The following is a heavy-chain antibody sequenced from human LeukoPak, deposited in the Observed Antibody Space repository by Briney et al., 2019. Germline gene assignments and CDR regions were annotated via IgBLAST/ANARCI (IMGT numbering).Heavy chain of an antibody. CDR2: ISYDGSNK. D-gene: IGHD6-19*01. CDR1: GFTFSSYA. Sequence: GGSLRLSCAASGFTFSSYAMHWVRQAPGKGLEWVAVISYDGSNKYYADSVKGRFTISRDNSKNTLYLQMNSLRAEDTAVYYCARQKYNSGDKSTNDYWGQGTLVTVSS. CDR3: ARQKYNSGDKSTNDY. V-gene: IGHV3-30-3*01. J-gene: IGHJ4*02.